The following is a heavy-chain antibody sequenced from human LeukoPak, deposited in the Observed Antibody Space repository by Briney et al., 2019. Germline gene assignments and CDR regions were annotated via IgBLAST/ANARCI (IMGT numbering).Heavy chain of an antibody. D-gene: IGHD4-11*01. CDR2: IYHSGST. V-gene: IGHV4-38-2*02. CDR3: ARDPMTTVSGPVDWFDA. J-gene: IGHJ5*02. CDR1: GYSISSGYY. Sequence: KPSETLSLTCTVSGYSISSGYYWGWIRQPPGKGLEWIGSIYHSGSTYYNPSLKSRVTISVDTSKNQFSLKLSSVTAADTAVYYCARDPMTTVSGPVDWFDAWGQGTLVTVSS.